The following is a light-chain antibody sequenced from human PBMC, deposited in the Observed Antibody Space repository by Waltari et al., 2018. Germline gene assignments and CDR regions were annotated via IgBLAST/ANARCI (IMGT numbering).Light chain of an antibody. V-gene: IGKV1-5*03. CDR3: QQYNSYST. J-gene: IGKJ1*01. CDR2: RAS. Sequence: DIQMTQPPSTLSASVGDRVIITCRASQSINTWLAWYQQKPGKAPRVLIYRASSLEVGVPSRFSGSGSGTEFTLTISGLQPDDFATYYCQQYNSYSTFGQGTRVEIK. CDR1: QSINTW.